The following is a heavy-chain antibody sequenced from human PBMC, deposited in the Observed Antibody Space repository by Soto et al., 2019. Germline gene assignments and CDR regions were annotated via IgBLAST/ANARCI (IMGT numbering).Heavy chain of an antibody. D-gene: IGHD2-2*01. CDR2: IYLGDSDT. CDR3: ARHMKVDIVVVPAASGADYYYYGMDV. V-gene: IGHV5-51*01. J-gene: IGHJ6*02. Sequence: GESLKISCKGSGYSFTSYWIGWVRQMPGKGLEWMGIIYLGDSDTRYSPSFQGQVTISADKSISTAYLQWSSLKASDTAMYYCARHMKVDIVVVPAASGADYYYYGMDVWGQGTTVTVSS. CDR1: GYSFTSYW.